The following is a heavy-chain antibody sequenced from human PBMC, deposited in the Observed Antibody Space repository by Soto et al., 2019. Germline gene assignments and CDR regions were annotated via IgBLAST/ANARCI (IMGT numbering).Heavy chain of an antibody. V-gene: IGHV3-9*01. CDR1: GFTFDDYA. D-gene: IGHD5-18*01. CDR3: AKAVGSYGNFDY. J-gene: IGHJ4*02. Sequence: EVQLVESGGGLVQPGRSLSLSCAASGFTFDDYAMHWVRRAPGKGLEWVSRISWNSGSIGYADAVKGRFTISRDNAKNSLYLQMNSLRAEDTALYYCAKAVGSYGNFDYWGQGTLVTVSS. CDR2: ISWNSGSI.